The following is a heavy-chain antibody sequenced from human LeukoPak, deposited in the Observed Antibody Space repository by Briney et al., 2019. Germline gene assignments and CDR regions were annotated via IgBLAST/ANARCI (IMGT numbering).Heavy chain of an antibody. J-gene: IGHJ5*02. CDR1: GYTFTDYY. D-gene: IGHD6-19*01. CDR3: ATVNGVAGRT. Sequence: ASVKVSCKVSGYTFTDYYMHWVQQAPGKGLEWMGLVDPEDGETIYAEKFQGRVTITADTSTDTAYMELSSLRSEDTAVYYRATVNGVAGRTWGQGTLVTVSS. V-gene: IGHV1-69-2*01. CDR2: VDPEDGET.